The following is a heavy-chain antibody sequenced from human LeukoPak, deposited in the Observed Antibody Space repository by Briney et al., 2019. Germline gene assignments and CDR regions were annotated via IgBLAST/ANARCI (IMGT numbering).Heavy chain of an antibody. CDR2: INPNSGGT. V-gene: IGHV1-2*02. CDR3: ARGPLRYYDILTGPSDAFDI. CDR1: GYTFTGYY. J-gene: IGHJ3*02. Sequence: VALVKVSCKASGYTFTGYYMHWVRQAPGQGLEWMGWINPNSGGTNYAQKFQGRVTMTRDTSISTAYMELSRLRSDDTAVYYCARGPLRYYDILTGPSDAFDIWGQGTMVTVSS. D-gene: IGHD3-9*01.